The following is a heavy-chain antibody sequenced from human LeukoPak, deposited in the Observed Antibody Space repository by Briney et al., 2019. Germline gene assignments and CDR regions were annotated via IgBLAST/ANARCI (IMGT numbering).Heavy chain of an antibody. D-gene: IGHD2-2*01. J-gene: IGHJ4*02. V-gene: IGHV1-18*01. CDR2: ISAYNGNT. Sequence: ASVKVSCKASGYTFTSYGISWVRQAPGQGLEWMGWISAYNGNTNYAQKLQGRVTMTTDTSTSTAYMELRSLRSDDTAAYYCASYMTPNRQLLHDYWGQGTLVTVSS. CDR3: ASYMTPNRQLLHDY. CDR1: GYTFTSYG.